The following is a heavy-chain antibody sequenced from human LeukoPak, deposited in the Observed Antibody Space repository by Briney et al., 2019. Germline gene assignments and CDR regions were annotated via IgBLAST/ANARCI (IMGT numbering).Heavy chain of an antibody. V-gene: IGHV1-18*01. CDR3: ARDPATYNWNDVDYFDY. CDR2: ISAYNGNT. D-gene: IGHD1-1*01. Sequence: ASVKVSCKASGYTFTSYGISWVRQAPGQGLEWMGWISAYNGNTNYAQKLQGRVTMTTDTSTSTAYMELRSLRSDDTAVYYCARDPATYNWNDVDYFDYWGQGTLVTVS. J-gene: IGHJ4*02. CDR1: GYTFTSYG.